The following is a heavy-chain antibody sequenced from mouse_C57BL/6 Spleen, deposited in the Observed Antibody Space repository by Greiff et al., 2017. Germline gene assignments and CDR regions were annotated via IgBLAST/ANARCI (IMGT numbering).Heavy chain of an antibody. Sequence: VQLQQSGPGLVQPSQSLPITCTVSGFSLTSSGVHWVRQPPGTGLEWLGVIWSGGSTDYNAAFISRLSISKDNSKSQVFFKMNSLQADDTAIYYCAKNFDDYPTYYAMDYWGQGTSVTVSS. V-gene: IGHV2-4*01. J-gene: IGHJ4*01. CDR3: AKNFDDYPTYYAMDY. D-gene: IGHD2-4*01. CDR1: GFSLTSSG. CDR2: IWSGGST.